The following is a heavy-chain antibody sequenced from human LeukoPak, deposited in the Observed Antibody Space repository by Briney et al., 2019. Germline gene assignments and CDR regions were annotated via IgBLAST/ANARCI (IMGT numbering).Heavy chain of an antibody. J-gene: IGHJ4*02. CDR1: GFTFSGHA. Sequence: GGSLRLSCAASGFTFSGHAMSWVRQAAGKGLNWLSTITGGAENTYYADSVKGRFTISRDNSKNTVYLQMDSLRVEDTAVYYCAKVLSGSLDCWGRGTLVTVFS. CDR2: ITGGAENT. D-gene: IGHD1-26*01. CDR3: AKVLSGSLDC. V-gene: IGHV3-23*01.